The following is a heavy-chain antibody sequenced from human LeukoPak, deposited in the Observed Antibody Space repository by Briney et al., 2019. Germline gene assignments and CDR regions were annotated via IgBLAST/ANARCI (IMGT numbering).Heavy chain of an antibody. D-gene: IGHD2-15*01. CDR1: GGSISGGGYS. CDR2: IYPSGST. Sequence: TSETLSLTCAVSGGSISGGGYSWSWIRQPPGKGLEWIGYIYPSGSTHYNPSLERRVTISVDRSKNQFSLKVTSVTASDTAVYYCARTPCSGGSCYPDYWGQGILVTVSS. J-gene: IGHJ4*02. V-gene: IGHV4-30-2*01. CDR3: ARTPCSGGSCYPDY.